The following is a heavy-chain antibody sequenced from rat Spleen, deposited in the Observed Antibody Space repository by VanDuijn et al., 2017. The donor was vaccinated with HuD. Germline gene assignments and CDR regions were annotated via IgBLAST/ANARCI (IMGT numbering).Heavy chain of an antibody. CDR2: IIYDGSST. V-gene: IGHV5-17*01. CDR3: ARHNSGYGYFDY. D-gene: IGHD4-3*01. Sequence: EVQLVESDGGLVQPGRSLKLSRAASGFTFSDYYMAWVRQAPTKGLEWVATIIYDGSSTYYRDSVKGRFTISRDNAKSTLYLQMDSLRSEDTATYYCARHNSGYGYFDYWGQGVMVTVSS. CDR1: GFTFSDYY. J-gene: IGHJ2*01.